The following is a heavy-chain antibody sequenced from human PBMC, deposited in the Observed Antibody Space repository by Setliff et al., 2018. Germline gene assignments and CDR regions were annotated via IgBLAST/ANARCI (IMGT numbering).Heavy chain of an antibody. D-gene: IGHD2-2*01. CDR2: IYLGGSP. J-gene: IGHJ3*02. CDR3: ARKRTPYCSSTSCRFTNAFDI. Sequence: SETLSLTCTVSGDSIDTDTWLSWVRQSPGKGLEWIGEIYLGGSPTYNPSLKSRVTISLYKSKNQLSLDLTSVTAADTAVYYCARKRTPYCSSTSCRFTNAFDIWGQGTMVTVSS. CDR1: GDSIDTDTW. V-gene: IGHV4-4*02.